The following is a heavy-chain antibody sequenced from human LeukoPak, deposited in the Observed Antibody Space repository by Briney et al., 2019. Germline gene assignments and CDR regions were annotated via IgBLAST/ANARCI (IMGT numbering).Heavy chain of an antibody. Sequence: PSETLSLTCTVSGGSISSSSYYWRWIRQPPGKGLEWIGSIYYGGSTYYNPSLKSRVTISVDTSKNQFSLKLSSVTAADTAVYYCARQGDDYWGQGTLVTVSS. J-gene: IGHJ4*02. V-gene: IGHV4-39*01. CDR3: ARQGDDY. CDR1: GGSISSSSYY. CDR2: IYYGGST.